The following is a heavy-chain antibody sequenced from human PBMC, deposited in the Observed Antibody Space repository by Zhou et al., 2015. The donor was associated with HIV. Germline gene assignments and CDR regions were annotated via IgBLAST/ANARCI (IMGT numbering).Heavy chain of an antibody. D-gene: IGHD2-15*01. CDR1: GGTFSSYT. J-gene: IGHJ5*02. Sequence: QVQLVQSGAEVKKPGSSVKVSCKASGGTFSSYTISWVRQAPGQGLEWMGRIIPILGIANYAQKFQGRVTITADKSTSTAYMELSSLRSEDTAVYYCARRQGSYQNWFDPWGQGTLVTVSS. CDR3: ARRQGSYQNWFDP. V-gene: IGHV1-69*02. CDR2: IIPILGIA.